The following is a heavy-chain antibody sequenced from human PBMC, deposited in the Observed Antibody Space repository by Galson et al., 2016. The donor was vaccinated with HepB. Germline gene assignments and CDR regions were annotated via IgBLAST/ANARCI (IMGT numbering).Heavy chain of an antibody. CDR1: GYTFTSYT. V-gene: IGHV1-3*01. J-gene: IGHJ3*02. CDR3: ARQIGRRFGDPGVFDI. Sequence: SVKVSCKASGYTFTSYTMHWVRQAPGQRLEWMGWINAGNGNTKYSQNFQGRVTITRDTSASTAYMELSSLRSEDTAVYYCARQIGRRFGDPGVFDIWGQGTMVSVSA. D-gene: IGHD3-10*01. CDR2: INAGNGNT.